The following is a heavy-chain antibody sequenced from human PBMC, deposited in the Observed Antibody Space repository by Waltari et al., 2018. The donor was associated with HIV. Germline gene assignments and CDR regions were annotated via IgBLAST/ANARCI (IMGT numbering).Heavy chain of an antibody. V-gene: IGHV3-30*18. CDR1: GFTFKSYG. Sequence: VQLVESGGGVVQPGRSLNLSCVASGFTFKSYGMPWVRQSPGKGLEWVAGISFDGSKTVYEDSVKGRFAISRDNSNKTLYLQMNSLRSEDMAVYYCAKDRHMNMVADPLDHWGRGTLVTVSS. J-gene: IGHJ1*01. CDR2: ISFDGSKT. CDR3: AKDRHMNMVADPLDH. D-gene: IGHD5-12*01.